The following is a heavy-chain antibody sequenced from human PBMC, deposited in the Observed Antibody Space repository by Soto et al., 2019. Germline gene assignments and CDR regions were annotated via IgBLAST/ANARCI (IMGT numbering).Heavy chain of an antibody. CDR2: ISSRSSYT. CDR3: ARGHRSGVYYFDY. J-gene: IGHJ4*02. D-gene: IGHD2-8*02. V-gene: IGHV3-11*06. CDR1: GSPFSDDY. Sequence: GGSLRLSCAASGSPFSDDYMTWIRQAPGRGLEWVSYISSRSSYTKYADSVKGRFTISRDNAKNSLYLQMNSLRAEDTAVYYCARGHRSGVYYFDYWGQGTLVTVSS.